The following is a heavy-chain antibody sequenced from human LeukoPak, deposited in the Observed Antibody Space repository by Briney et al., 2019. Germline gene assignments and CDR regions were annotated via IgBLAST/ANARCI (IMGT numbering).Heavy chain of an antibody. CDR3: ARLAPGNYDILTGDPKVVFDY. CDR1: GGSISSFF. J-gene: IGHJ4*02. V-gene: IGHV4-59*01. CDR2: VHSSGST. D-gene: IGHD3-9*01. Sequence: KPSETLSLTCTVSGGSISSFFWSWILQPPGKGLEWIGYVHSSGSTKYNPSLKSRLIISVDMSKNQFSLKLRSVSVADTAVYYCARLAPGNYDILTGDPKVVFDYWGQGALVTVSS.